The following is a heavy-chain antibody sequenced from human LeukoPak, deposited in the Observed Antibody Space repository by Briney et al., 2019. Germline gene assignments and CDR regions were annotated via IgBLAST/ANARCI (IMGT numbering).Heavy chain of an antibody. CDR1: GDSISRGGSY. Sequence: NPSGTLSLTCGVSGDSISRGGSYWSWIRQHPKSGLEYIGYIFNTGGSYYNPPLKSRLTLSVDTSKNHFSLKLASVTAADTAVYYCARGGDYDDLTGWRRSTFNIWGQGTMVTVSS. CDR2: IFNTGGS. V-gene: IGHV4-31*11. CDR3: ARGGDYDDLTGWRRSTFNI. D-gene: IGHD3-9*01. J-gene: IGHJ3*02.